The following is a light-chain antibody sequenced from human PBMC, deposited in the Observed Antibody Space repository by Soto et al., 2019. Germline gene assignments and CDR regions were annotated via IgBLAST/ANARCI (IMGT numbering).Light chain of an antibody. Sequence: QSGLTHPASVCQSPGQSSTFSCPRTRSDVGSYDLVSWYQQHPGKGRNLMIYEGSRRPSGVSNRCSGSKSGNTASLTISGLHAEDEADYYCCSYAGSKTYVFGTGTKGTVL. CDR1: RSDVGSYDL. V-gene: IGLV2-23*01. J-gene: IGLJ1*01. CDR2: EGS. CDR3: CSYAGSKTYV.